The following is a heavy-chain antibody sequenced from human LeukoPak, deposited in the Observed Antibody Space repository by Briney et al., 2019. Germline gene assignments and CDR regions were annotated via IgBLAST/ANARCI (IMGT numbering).Heavy chain of an antibody. CDR1: GFTFSSYG. V-gene: IGHV3-23*01. J-gene: IGHJ4*02. CDR3: AKGITGTGSYSVADH. CDR2: ISGGGGST. Sequence: GGTLRLSCAASGFTFSSYGMSRVRQAPGKGLEWVSAISGGGGSTYYADSVKGRFTVSRDNSKNTLYLQMNSLRAEDTAVYYCAKGITGTGSYSVADHWGQGILVTVSS. D-gene: IGHD1-26*01.